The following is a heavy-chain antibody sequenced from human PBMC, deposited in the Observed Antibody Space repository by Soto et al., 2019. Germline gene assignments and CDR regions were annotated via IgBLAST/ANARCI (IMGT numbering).Heavy chain of an antibody. CDR1: GCTFSSYA. CDR3: AREMNYYDSSGYSILYWFDP. Sequence: SVKVSCKASGCTFSSYAISWVRQAPGQGLEWMGGIIPIFGTANYAQKSQGRVTITADESTSTAYMELSSLRSEDTAVYYCAREMNYYDSSGYSILYWFDPWGQGTLVNVSS. V-gene: IGHV1-69*13. D-gene: IGHD3-22*01. J-gene: IGHJ5*02. CDR2: IIPIFGTA.